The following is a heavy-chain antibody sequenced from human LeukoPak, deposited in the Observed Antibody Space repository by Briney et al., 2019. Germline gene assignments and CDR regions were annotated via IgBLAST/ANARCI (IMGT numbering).Heavy chain of an antibody. Sequence: GGSLRLSCAASGFTLSTYGMHWVRQAPGKGLEWVAAIKSDGSSRYYADSVKGRFTISRDNSNNTLYLQMNSLRAEDTALYYCATCFNSVADAFDIWGQGTMVTVSS. D-gene: IGHD6-19*01. CDR2: IKSDGSSR. V-gene: IGHV3-33*01. J-gene: IGHJ3*02. CDR3: ATCFNSVADAFDI. CDR1: GFTLSTYG.